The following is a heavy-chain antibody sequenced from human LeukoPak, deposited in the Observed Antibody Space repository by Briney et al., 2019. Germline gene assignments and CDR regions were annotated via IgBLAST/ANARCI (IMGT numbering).Heavy chain of an antibody. CDR2: IYYSGRT. D-gene: IGHD2-2*01. J-gene: IGHJ6*03. Sequence: SETLSLTCTVSGGSISSSSYYWGWIRHPPGKGLEWSGSIYYSGRTYYNPSLKSRVTISVNTSKNQFSLRLSSVPAADPAVYYCARQGYCSSPSCQSDYYMDVWGKGTTVTVSS. V-gene: IGHV4-39*01. CDR3: ARQGYCSSPSCQSDYYMDV. CDR1: GGSISSSSYY.